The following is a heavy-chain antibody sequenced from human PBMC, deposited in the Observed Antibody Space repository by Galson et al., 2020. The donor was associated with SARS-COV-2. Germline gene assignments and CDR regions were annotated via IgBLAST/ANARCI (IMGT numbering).Heavy chain of an antibody. V-gene: IGHV3-30*04. CDR3: ASSLLWFGHYYFDY. D-gene: IGHD3-10*01. CDR2: ISYDGSNK. Sequence: GRSLRLSCAASGFTFSSYAMHWVRQAPGKGLEWVAVISYDGSNKYYADSVKGRFTISRDNSKNTLYLQMNSLRAEDTAVYYCASSLLWFGHYYFDYWGQGTLVTVSS. J-gene: IGHJ4*02. CDR1: GFTFSSYA.